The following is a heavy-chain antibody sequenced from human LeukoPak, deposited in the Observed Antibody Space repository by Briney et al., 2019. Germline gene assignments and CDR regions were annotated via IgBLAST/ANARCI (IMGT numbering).Heavy chain of an antibody. CDR2: INTDGSST. D-gene: IGHD2-2*01. CDR1: RFTFSSYW. V-gene: IGHV3-74*01. Sequence: GGSLRLSCVASRFTFSSYWMHWVRQAPGKGLVWVSRINTDGSSTRYADSLKGRFTISTDNAKNTLYLQMNSLRAEDTAVYYCATWECSSTSCTNDYWGQGALVTVSS. CDR3: ATWECSSTSCTNDY. J-gene: IGHJ4*02.